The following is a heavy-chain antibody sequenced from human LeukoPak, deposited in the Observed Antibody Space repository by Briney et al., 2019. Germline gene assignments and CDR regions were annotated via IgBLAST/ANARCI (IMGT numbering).Heavy chain of an antibody. D-gene: IGHD4-17*01. Sequence: ASVKVSCKASGGTFSSYAISWVRQAPGQGLEWMGGIIPIFGTANYAQEFQGRVTITADESTSTAYMELSSLRSEDTAVYYCARGRRGPDYGDYFAFDIWGQGTMVTVSS. V-gene: IGHV1-69*13. CDR2: IIPIFGTA. CDR1: GGTFSSYA. J-gene: IGHJ3*02. CDR3: ARGRRGPDYGDYFAFDI.